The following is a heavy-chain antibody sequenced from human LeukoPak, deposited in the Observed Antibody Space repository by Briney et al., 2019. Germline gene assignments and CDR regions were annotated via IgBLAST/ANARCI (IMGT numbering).Heavy chain of an antibody. V-gene: IGHV3-74*01. J-gene: IGHJ4*02. CDR3: AREYSRDY. Sequence: PGGSLRLSCAASGFTFTSYWMHWVRQAPGKGLVWVSRTNNDGSTTAYADSVKGRFTISRDNAKNSLYLQMNSLRAEDTAVYYCAREYSRDYWGQGTLVTVSS. CDR2: TNNDGSTT. D-gene: IGHD4-11*01. CDR1: GFTFTSYW.